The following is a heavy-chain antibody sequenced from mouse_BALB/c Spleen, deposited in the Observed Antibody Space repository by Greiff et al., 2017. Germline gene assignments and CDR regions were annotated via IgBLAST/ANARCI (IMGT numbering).Heavy chain of an antibody. V-gene: IGHV5-6*01. CDR1: GFTFSSYG. D-gene: IGHD2-2*01. CDR2: ISSGGSYT. CDR3: ARHGSFAY. J-gene: IGHJ3*01. Sequence: VQLVESGGDLVKPGGSLKLSCAASGFTFSSYGMSWVRQTPDKRLEWVATISSGGSYTYYPDSVKGRFTISRDNAKNTLYLQMSSLKSEDTAMYYCARHGSFAYWGQGTLVTVSA.